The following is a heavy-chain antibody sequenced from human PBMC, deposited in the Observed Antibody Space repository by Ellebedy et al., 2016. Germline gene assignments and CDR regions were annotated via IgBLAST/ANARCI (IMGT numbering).Heavy chain of an antibody. J-gene: IGHJ4*02. Sequence: GESLKISXVGSGFSFSIYAMNWVRQAPGKGLEWVAHIGTGEHYTDSVKGRFTISRDNSKNTLYLQMNSLTAEDTAVYYCYYGHYSGFWGQGTLVTVSS. D-gene: IGHD4-17*01. V-gene: IGHV3-23*01. CDR3: YYGHYSGF. CDR1: GFSFSIYA. CDR2: IGTGE.